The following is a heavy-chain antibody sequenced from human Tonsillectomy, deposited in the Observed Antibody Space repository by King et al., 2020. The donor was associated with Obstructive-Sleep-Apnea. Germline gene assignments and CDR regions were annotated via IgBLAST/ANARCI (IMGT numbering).Heavy chain of an antibody. CDR1: GGSINNSNYY. Sequence: QLQLQESGPGLVKPSETLSLTCTVSGGSINNSNYYWGWIRQPPGKGLEWIGTISYSGSAYDNPSLKSRVTLSVDTSKSQFSLKLSSVTAADTAVYYCAKEHRIHLWLPIDSWDQGTLVTVSS. J-gene: IGHJ4*02. V-gene: IGHV4-39*07. D-gene: IGHD5-18*01. CDR2: ISYSGSA. CDR3: AKEHRIHLWLPIDS.